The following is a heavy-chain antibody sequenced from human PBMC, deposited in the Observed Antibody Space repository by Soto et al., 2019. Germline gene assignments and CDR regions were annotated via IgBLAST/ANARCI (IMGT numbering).Heavy chain of an antibody. D-gene: IGHD6-19*01. CDR3: ARGISFVYSSGWYSPTYNWFDP. Sequence: PSETLSLTCTGSGGSISSYYWSWIRQPPGKGLEWIGYIYYSGSTNYNPSLKSRVTISVDTSKNQFSLKLSSVTAADTAVYYCARGISFVYSSGWYSPTYNWFDPWGQGTLVTVSS. V-gene: IGHV4-59*01. CDR2: IYYSGST. CDR1: GGSISSYY. J-gene: IGHJ5*02.